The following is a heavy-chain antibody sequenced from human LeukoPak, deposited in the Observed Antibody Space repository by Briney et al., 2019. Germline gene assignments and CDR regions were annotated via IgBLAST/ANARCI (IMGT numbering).Heavy chain of an antibody. J-gene: IGHJ4*02. CDR3: ASYYYDSSGYQDYFDY. CDR1: GGSISSSSYY. V-gene: IGHV4-39*07. D-gene: IGHD3-22*01. CDR2: IYYSGST. Sequence: SETLSLTCTVSGGSISSSSYYWGWIRQPPGKGLEWIGSIYYSGSTYYNPSLKSRVTISVDTSKNQFSLKLSSVTAADTAVYYCASYYYDSSGYQDYFDYWGQGTLVTVSS.